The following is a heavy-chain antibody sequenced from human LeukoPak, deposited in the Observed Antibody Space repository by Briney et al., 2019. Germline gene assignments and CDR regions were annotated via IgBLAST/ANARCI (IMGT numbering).Heavy chain of an antibody. D-gene: IGHD5-18*01. Sequence: AGGSLRLSCAASGFTFSSYGMHWVRQAPGKGLEWVAVISYDGSNKYYADSVKGRFTISRDNSKNTLYLQMNSLRAEDTAVYYCARARGNTYGYFEYWGQGTLVTVSS. V-gene: IGHV3-30*03. CDR3: ARARGNTYGYFEY. CDR1: GFTFSSYG. J-gene: IGHJ4*02. CDR2: ISYDGSNK.